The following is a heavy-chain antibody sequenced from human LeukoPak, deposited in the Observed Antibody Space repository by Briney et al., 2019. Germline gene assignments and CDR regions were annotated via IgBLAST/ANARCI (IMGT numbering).Heavy chain of an antibody. CDR3: ATVGVRGITFDY. D-gene: IGHD3-10*01. Sequence: GASVSVSCKVSGYTFTELSLHWVRQAPGKGLEWMGGFDPEDGEAIYAHKFQGRVTMTEDMELSSLRSEDTAVYYCATVGVRGITFDYWGPGTLVTVSS. J-gene: IGHJ4*02. CDR2: FDPEDGEA. CDR1: GYTFTELS. V-gene: IGHV1-24*01.